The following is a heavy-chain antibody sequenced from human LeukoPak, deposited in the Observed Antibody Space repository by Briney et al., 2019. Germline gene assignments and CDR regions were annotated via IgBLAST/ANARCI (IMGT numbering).Heavy chain of an antibody. CDR2: IIPIFGTA. J-gene: IGHJ6*02. CDR1: GGTFSSYA. Sequence: SVKVSCKASGGTFSSYAISWVRQAPGQGLEWMGGIIPIFGTANYAQKFRGRVTITADESTSTAYMELSSLRSEDTAVYYCARGVTDIVVVPAAIGFGHYYYYGMDVWGQGTTVTVSS. CDR3: ARGVTDIVVVPAAIGFGHYYYYGMDV. D-gene: IGHD2-2*01. V-gene: IGHV1-69*13.